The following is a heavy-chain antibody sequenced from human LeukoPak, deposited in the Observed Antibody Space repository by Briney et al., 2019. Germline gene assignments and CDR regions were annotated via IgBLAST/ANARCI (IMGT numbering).Heavy chain of an antibody. CDR2: ISYDGSNK. CDR3: AKDSSGCVDY. V-gene: IGHV3-30*18. Sequence: PGGSLRLSCAASGFTFSSYGMHWVRQAPGKGLEWVAVISYDGSNKYYADSVKGRFTISRDNSKNTLYLQMNGLRAEDTAVYYCAKDSSGCVDYWGQGTLVTVSS. J-gene: IGHJ4*02. CDR1: GFTFSSYG. D-gene: IGHD6-19*01.